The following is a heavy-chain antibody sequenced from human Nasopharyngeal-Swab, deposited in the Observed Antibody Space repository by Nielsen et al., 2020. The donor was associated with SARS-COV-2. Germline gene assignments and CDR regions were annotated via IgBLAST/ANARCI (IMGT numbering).Heavy chain of an antibody. CDR3: ARGDILTPYYYMDV. CDR1: GGSISSYY. J-gene: IGHJ6*03. Sequence: SETLSLTCTVSGGSISSYYWNWVRQTPGKGLEWIAYVYYSGSTKYNPSHKSRVTISVDRAKNQSSLKLTSVTAADTAVYFCARGDILTPYYYMDVWGRGTTVAVSS. D-gene: IGHD3-9*01. V-gene: IGHV4-59*01. CDR2: VYYSGST.